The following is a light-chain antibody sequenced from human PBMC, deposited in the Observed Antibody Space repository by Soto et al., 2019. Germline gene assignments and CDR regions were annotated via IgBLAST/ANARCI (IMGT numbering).Light chain of an antibody. CDR2: YDT. V-gene: IGLV3-21*04. CDR3: QVWDSSSDHVV. Sequence: SYELTQPPSVPVAPGKTARITCGGNDIGSKSVHWYQQMPGQAPVLVIYYDTDRPSGIPDRFSGSNSGNTATLTISRVEAGDEADYYCQVWDSSSDHVVFGGGTKLTVL. CDR1: DIGSKS. J-gene: IGLJ2*01.